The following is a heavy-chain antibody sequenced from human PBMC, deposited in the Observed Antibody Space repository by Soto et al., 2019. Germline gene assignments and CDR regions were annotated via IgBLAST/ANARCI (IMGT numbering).Heavy chain of an antibody. CDR2: IYYSGST. V-gene: IGHV4-39*01. CDR1: GGSISSSSYY. J-gene: IGHJ4*02. D-gene: IGHD3-10*01. Sequence: QLQLQESGPGLVKPSETLSLTCTVSGGSISSSSYYWGWIRQPPGKGLEWIGSIYYSGSTYYNPSLKSRVTISVDTSKNQFSLKLSSVTAADMAVYYCARSMYYYGSGSYLIFDYWGQGTLVTVSS. CDR3: ARSMYYYGSGSYLIFDY.